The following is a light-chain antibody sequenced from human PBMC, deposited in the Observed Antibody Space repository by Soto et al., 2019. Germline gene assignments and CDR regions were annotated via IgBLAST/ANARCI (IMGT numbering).Light chain of an antibody. Sequence: EIVMTQSPATLSVSPGERATLSCRASQSVSSSLAWYQQKPGQAPRLLIYGASTRATGIPARFSGSGSGTEFTLTISSRESADFAVYYCQQDNNWWTFGQGTKVEVK. CDR3: QQDNNWWT. CDR1: QSVSSS. J-gene: IGKJ1*01. V-gene: IGKV3-15*01. CDR2: GAS.